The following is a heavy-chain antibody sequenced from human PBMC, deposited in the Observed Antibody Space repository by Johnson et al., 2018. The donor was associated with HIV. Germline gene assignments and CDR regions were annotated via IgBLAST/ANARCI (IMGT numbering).Heavy chain of an antibody. Sequence: VQLVESGGGLVQPGGSLRPSCAASGFTFSSYAMTWVRKAPGKGRKWVSAIGVSGGSTSYADSVKGRFTISRDNSKNTLYLQMNSLRAEDTAVYYCAKDPGWFGEPGDAFDIWGQGTMVTVSS. CDR1: GFTFSSYA. CDR2: IGVSGGST. V-gene: IGHV3-23*04. J-gene: IGHJ3*02. D-gene: IGHD3-10*01. CDR3: AKDPGWFGEPGDAFDI.